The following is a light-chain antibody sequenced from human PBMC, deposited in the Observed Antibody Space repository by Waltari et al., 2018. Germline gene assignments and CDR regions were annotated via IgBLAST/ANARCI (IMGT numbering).Light chain of an antibody. CDR1: QSVTSIS. Sequence: EIVLTQSPGTLSLSPGERATLYCRASQSVTSISLSWYQQKLGQAPRLLIYGTSSRATGTPDRFSGSGSVTDFTLTISRLEPEDVAVYYCQQYDGEVVTFGGGTKVEI. J-gene: IGKJ4*01. CDR2: GTS. V-gene: IGKV3-20*01. CDR3: QQYDGEVVT.